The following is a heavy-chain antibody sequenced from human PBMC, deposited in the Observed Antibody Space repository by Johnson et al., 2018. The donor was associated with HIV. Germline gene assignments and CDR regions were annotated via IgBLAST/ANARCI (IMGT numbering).Heavy chain of an antibody. D-gene: IGHD1-26*01. J-gene: IGHJ3*02. CDR3: AKDPPGPVGSPDAFDS. Sequence: QVQLVESGGGVVQPGRSLRLSCAASGFTFSSYAMHWVRQAPGKGLEWVAVISYDGSNKYYADSVRGRFTISRDNYKNTLYLQLNSLIAEDTALYYCAKDPPGPVGSPDAFDSWGQGTMVTVSS. CDR2: ISYDGSNK. CDR1: GFTFSSYA. V-gene: IGHV3-30-3*01.